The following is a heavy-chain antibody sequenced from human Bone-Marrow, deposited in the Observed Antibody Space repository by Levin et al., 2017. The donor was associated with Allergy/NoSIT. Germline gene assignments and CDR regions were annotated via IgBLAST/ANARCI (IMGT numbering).Heavy chain of an antibody. V-gene: IGHV1-69*08. J-gene: IGHJ3*02. CDR2: VIPKFDAA. CDR1: GDTFRSYS. CDR3: ARAPFGGDFDAFDM. Sequence: ASVKVSCKASGDTFRSYSISWVRQAPGQGLEWVGRVIPKFDAANFAQAFQGRVTLTADKSTSTAYMEVNSLTSEDAAIYYCARAPFGGDFDAFDMWGQGTMVTVS. D-gene: IGHD4-17*01.